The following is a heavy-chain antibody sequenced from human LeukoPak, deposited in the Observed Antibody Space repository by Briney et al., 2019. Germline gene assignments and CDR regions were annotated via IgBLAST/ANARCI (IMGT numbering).Heavy chain of an antibody. J-gene: IGHJ4*02. Sequence: SETLSLTCAVYSGSFSGYYWSWIRHPPEKGLEWIGEINRSGSTNYNPSLKSRAPISVDTSKNQFSLKLSSVTAADTAVYYCASRTYYYGSGSYYKPDYWGQGTLVTVSS. CDR1: SGSFSGYY. CDR3: ASRTYYYGSGSYYKPDY. CDR2: INRSGST. D-gene: IGHD3-10*01. V-gene: IGHV4-34*01.